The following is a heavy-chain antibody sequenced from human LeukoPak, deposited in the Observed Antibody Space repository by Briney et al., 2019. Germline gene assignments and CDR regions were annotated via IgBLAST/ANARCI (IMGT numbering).Heavy chain of an antibody. CDR2: ISAYNGNT. CDR1: GYTFTSYG. J-gene: IGHJ6*02. D-gene: IGHD3-10*01. Sequence: ASVKVSCKASGYTFTSYGISWVRQAPGQGLEWMGWISAYNGNTNYAQKLQGRVTMTTDTSTSTAYMELRSLRSDDTAVYYCARDLLLWFGELLYPSYYYGMDVWGQGTTVTVSS. V-gene: IGHV1-18*01. CDR3: ARDLLLWFGELLYPSYYYGMDV.